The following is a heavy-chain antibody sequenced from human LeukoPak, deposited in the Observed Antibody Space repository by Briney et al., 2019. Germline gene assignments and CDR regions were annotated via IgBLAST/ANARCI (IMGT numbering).Heavy chain of an antibody. CDR3: AREGSFYDSSGLDY. CDR1: AFTFSSYG. J-gene: IGHJ4*02. CDR2: ISTSSSYI. V-gene: IGHV3-21*01. Sequence: GGSLRLSCAASAFTFSSYGMNWVRQAPGKGLEWVSFISTSSSYIHYADSVKGRFTISRDNSKNTLYLQMNSLSAEDSAVYYCAREGSFYDSSGLDYWGQGTPVTVSS. D-gene: IGHD3-22*01.